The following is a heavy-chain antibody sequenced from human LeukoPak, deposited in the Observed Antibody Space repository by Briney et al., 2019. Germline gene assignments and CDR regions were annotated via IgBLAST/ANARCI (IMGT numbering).Heavy chain of an antibody. J-gene: IGHJ3*02. V-gene: IGHV4-39*07. CDR3: ARIITGTTTAFDI. D-gene: IGHD1-7*01. Sequence: SETLSLTCTVSGGSISSSSYYWGWIRQPPGKGLEWIGSIYYSGSTYYNPSLKSRVTISVDTSKNQFSLKLSSVTAADTAVYYCARIITGTTTAFDIWGQGTIVTVSS. CDR1: GGSISSSSYY. CDR2: IYYSGST.